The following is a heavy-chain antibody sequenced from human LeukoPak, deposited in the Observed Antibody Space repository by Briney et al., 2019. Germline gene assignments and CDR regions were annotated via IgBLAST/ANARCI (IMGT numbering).Heavy chain of an antibody. CDR3: ARWGSTSCYDY. CDR2: ISTNGDST. D-gene: IGHD2-2*01. CDR1: GFTFRTYA. J-gene: IGHJ4*02. Sequence: GGSLRLSCAASGFTFRTYAMHWVRQAPGKGLEYVSAISTNGDSTYYADPVKGRFTISRDNSKNTLFLQMGSLRADDMAVYYCARWGSTSCYDYWGQGTLVTVSS. V-gene: IGHV3-64*02.